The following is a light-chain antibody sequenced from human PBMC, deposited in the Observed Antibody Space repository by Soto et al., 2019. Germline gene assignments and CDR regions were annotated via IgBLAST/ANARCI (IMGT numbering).Light chain of an antibody. CDR1: SGYSNYK. V-gene: IGLV9-49*01. CDR2: VGTGGIVG. J-gene: IGLJ2*01. CDR3: GADHGSGSNFARGV. Sequence: QSVLTQPPSASASLGASVTLTCTLSSGYSNYKVDWYQQRPGKGPRFVMRVGTGGIVGSKGDGIPDRFSVLGSGLNRYLTIKNIQEEDESDYHCGADHGSGSNFARGVFGGGTK.